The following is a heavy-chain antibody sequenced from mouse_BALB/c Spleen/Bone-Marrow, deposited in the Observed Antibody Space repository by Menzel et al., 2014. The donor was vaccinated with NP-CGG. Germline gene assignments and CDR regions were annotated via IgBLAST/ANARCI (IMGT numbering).Heavy chain of an antibody. Sequence: EVQLQQSGAELVRSGASVKLSCTASGFNIKDYYMHWVKQRPEQGLEWIGWIDPENGDTEYAPKFQGKATMTADTSSNTAYLQLSSLPLEDPAVYYGKEGDLSSRGYAMDYWVKEPQSPSPQ. CDR3: KEGDLSSRGYAMDY. CDR1: GFNIKDYY. V-gene: IGHV14-4*02. J-gene: IGHJ4*01. D-gene: IGHD3-3*01. CDR2: IDPENGDT.